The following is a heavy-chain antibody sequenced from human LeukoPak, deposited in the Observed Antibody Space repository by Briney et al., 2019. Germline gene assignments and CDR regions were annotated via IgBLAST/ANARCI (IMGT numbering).Heavy chain of an antibody. CDR1: GFTFDDYA. Sequence: PGGSLRLSCAASGFTFDDYAMHWVRQAPGKGLEWVSGISWNGGSIGYADSVKGRFTISRDNAKNSLYLQMNSLRAEDTALYYCAKELSADYYESSVAADAFDIWGQGTMVTVSS. J-gene: IGHJ3*02. D-gene: IGHD3-22*01. V-gene: IGHV3-9*01. CDR2: ISWNGGSI. CDR3: AKELSADYYESSVAADAFDI.